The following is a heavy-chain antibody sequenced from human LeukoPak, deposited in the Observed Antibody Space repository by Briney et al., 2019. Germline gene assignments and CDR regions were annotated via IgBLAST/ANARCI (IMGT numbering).Heavy chain of an antibody. V-gene: IGHV3-23*01. D-gene: IGHD3-16*01. CDR2: ISTGGGTT. CDR1: GFTFSKFG. J-gene: IGHJ4*02. Sequence: TGGSLRLSCAASGFTFSKFGMSWVRRAPGKGLEWVSGISTGGGTTYYADSVKGRFTMSRDNVQSTLYLQMNSLRGEDTAVYYCAKDRDGGSNTWAKGFDYWGQGTLVTVS. CDR3: AKDRDGGSNTWAKGFDY.